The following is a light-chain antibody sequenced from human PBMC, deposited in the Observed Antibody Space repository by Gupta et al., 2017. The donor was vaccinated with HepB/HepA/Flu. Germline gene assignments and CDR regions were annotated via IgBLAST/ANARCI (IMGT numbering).Light chain of an antibody. J-gene: IGLJ2*01. CDR1: SSNVGSNN. CDR2: YND. Sequence: HSVLPQSTSISGTPGQRVTLSCSGSSSNVGSNNVNWYQQLPGTAPKLLIYYNDERPSGVPARISGAKSGTSASLAISGLQAEDEADYYCAAWDTSMNAVVFGGGTKLTVL. CDR3: AAWDTSMNAVV. V-gene: IGLV1-44*01.